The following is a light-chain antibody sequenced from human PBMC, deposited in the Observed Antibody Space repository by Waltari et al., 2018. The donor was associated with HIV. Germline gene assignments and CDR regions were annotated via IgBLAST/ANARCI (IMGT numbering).Light chain of an antibody. V-gene: IGLV1-47*01. CDR3: ATWADRPSGPVV. J-gene: IGLJ2*01. CDR1: SSGIGSNY. CDR2: RNN. Sequence: QSVLTQPPSASGTPGQRVTISCSGSSSGIGSNYVHWYQQPPGTAPKLRIYRNNQRASGVPDRFSGSKSDTSASLAISGLRSEDEADYYCATWADRPSGPVVFGGGTRVTVL.